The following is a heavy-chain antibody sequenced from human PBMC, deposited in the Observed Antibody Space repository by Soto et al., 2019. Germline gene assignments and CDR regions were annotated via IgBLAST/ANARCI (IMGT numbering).Heavy chain of an antibody. D-gene: IGHD3-22*01. J-gene: IGHJ4*02. V-gene: IGHV3-23*01. CDR3: AKDLSGDGYYYLDY. CDR2: IRGSGAST. CDR1: GFTFSSYA. Sequence: EVQLLESGGGLVQPGGSVRLSCAASGFTFSSYAMNWVRQAPGKGLEWVSGIRGSGASTYYADSVKGRFTISRDNSKNTVYLQMNSLRAEDTAVYYCAKDLSGDGYYYLDYWGRGTLVTVSS.